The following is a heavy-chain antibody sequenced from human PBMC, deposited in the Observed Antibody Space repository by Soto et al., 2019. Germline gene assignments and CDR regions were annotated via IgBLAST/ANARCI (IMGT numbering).Heavy chain of an antibody. Sequence: QITLKESGPTLVKPTQTLTLTCTFSGFSLSTSEVGVGWIRQPPGKALEWLALIYWDDDKHCSPSLKSRLTITKXXSXTXXVLTMTNMDPVDAATYYCAHLTMVRGVTYQYYFDYWGQGTLVTVSS. J-gene: IGHJ4*02. D-gene: IGHD3-10*01. CDR1: GFSLSTSEVG. V-gene: IGHV2-5*02. CDR3: AHLTMVRGVTYQYYFDY. CDR2: IYWDDDK.